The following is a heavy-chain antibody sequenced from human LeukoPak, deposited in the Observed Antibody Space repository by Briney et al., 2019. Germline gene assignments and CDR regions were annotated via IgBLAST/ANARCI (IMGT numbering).Heavy chain of an antibody. CDR2: IIPIFGTA. V-gene: IGHV1-69*13. CDR3: ARVWYSSTGYYYYYMDV. Sequence: SVKVSCKASGGTFSSYAISWVRQAPGQGLEWMGGIIPIFGTANYAQKFQGRVTITADESTSTAYMELSSLRSEDTAVYYCARVWYSSTGYYYYYMDVWGKGTTVTVSS. CDR1: GGTFSSYA. D-gene: IGHD6-19*01. J-gene: IGHJ6*03.